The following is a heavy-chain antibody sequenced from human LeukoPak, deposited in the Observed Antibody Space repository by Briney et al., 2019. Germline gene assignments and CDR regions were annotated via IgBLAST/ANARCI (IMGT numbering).Heavy chain of an antibody. V-gene: IGHV3-30-3*01. D-gene: IGHD3-3*01. CDR3: ARVRDFWSGYYLTSYYYYGMDV. CDR2: ISYDGSNK. Sequence: GGSLRLSCAASGFTFSSYAMHWVRPAPGKGLEWVAVISYDGSNKYYADSVKGRFTISRDNSKNTLYLQMNSLRAEDTAVYYCARVRDFWSGYYLTSYYYYGMDVWGQGTTVTVSS. J-gene: IGHJ6*02. CDR1: GFTFSSYA.